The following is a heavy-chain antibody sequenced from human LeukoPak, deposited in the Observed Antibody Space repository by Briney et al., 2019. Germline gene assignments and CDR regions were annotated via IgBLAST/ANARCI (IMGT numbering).Heavy chain of an antibody. CDR1: GGSVRSGNYF. D-gene: IGHD4-17*01. V-gene: IGHV4-61*01. CDR3: AREFALTTATAHYFDY. Sequence: KPSETLSLTCTVSGGSVRSGNYFWSWIRQPPGKALEWIGHIYYSGSTKYNPSLKSRVTISVDTSKNQLSLKLSSLTAADTAVYYCAREFALTTATAHYFDYWGQGTLVTVSS. J-gene: IGHJ4*02. CDR2: IYYSGST.